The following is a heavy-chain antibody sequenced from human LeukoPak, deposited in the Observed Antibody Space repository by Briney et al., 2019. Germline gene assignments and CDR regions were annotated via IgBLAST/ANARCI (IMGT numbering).Heavy chain of an antibody. CDR1: GYTFTSYA. CDR3: ARGGATTYSGDY. J-gene: IGHJ4*02. V-gene: IGHV1-3*01. D-gene: IGHD5-12*01. CDR2: INAGNGNT. Sequence: ASVKDSCKASGYTFTSYAMHWVRQAPGQRLEWMRWINAGNGNTKYSHKFQGRVTITRDTSASTAYMELSSLRSEETAVYYCARGGATTYSGDYWGQGTLVT.